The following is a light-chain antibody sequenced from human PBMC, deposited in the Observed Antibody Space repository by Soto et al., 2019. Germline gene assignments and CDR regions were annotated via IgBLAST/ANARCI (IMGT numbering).Light chain of an antibody. CDR3: RSYAGSNNFVV. CDR1: SSDVGGYNY. CDR2: EVS. V-gene: IGLV2-8*01. J-gene: IGLJ2*01. Sequence: QSALTQPPSASGSPGQSVTISCTGTSSDVGGYNYVSWYQQYPGKAPKLMIYEVSKRPSGVPDRFSGSKSANTASLTVSGLQAEDKADYYCRSYAGSNNFVVFGGGTKLTVL.